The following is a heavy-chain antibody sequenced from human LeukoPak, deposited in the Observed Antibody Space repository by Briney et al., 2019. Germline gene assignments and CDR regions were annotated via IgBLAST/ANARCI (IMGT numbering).Heavy chain of an antibody. Sequence: SETLSLTCTVSGGSISSYHWGWIRQPPGKGLEWIGYIYYSGSTNYNPSLKSRVTISVDTSKNQFSLKLSSVTAADTAVYYCAARSGSGMIWGQGTLVTVSS. CDR1: GGSISSYH. V-gene: IGHV4-59*01. D-gene: IGHD3-10*01. CDR3: AARSGSGMI. J-gene: IGHJ4*02. CDR2: IYYSGST.